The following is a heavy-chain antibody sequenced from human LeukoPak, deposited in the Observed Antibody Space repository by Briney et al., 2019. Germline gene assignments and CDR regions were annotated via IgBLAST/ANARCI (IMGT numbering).Heavy chain of an antibody. CDR3: ASEGRQLALTY. CDR2: ISSSGSTI. J-gene: IGHJ4*02. V-gene: IGHV3-11*01. CDR1: GFTFSSYA. Sequence: PGGSLRLSCAASGFTFSSYAMSWIRQAPGKGLEWVSYISSSGSTIYYADSVKGRFTISRDNAKNSLYLQMNSLRAEDTAVYYCASEGRQLALTYWGQGTLVTVSS. D-gene: IGHD6-13*01.